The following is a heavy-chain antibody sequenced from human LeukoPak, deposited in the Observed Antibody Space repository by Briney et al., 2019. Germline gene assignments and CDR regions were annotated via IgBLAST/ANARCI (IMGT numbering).Heavy chain of an antibody. J-gene: IGHJ3*02. CDR1: GYSISSGYY. CDR2: IYHSGST. CDR3: ARLTRDYDFWSGYYTGGGDAFDI. D-gene: IGHD3-3*01. Sequence: SETLSLTCAVSGYSISSGYYWGWIRQPPGKGREGIGSIYHSGSTYYNPSIKSRVTISVDTSKNQFSPKLSSVTAADTAVYYCARLTRDYDFWSGYYTGGGDAFDIWGQGTMVTVSS. V-gene: IGHV4-38-2*01.